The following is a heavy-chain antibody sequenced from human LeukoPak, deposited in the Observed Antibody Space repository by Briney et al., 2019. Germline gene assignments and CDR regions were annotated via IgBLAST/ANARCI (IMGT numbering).Heavy chain of an antibody. CDR3: ARGPNYGEYAYYGMDV. CDR1: GFTVSSNY. Sequence: GGSLRLSCAASGFTVSSNYMSWVRQAPGKGLEWVSVIYSGGSTYYADSVKGRFTISRDNSKNTLYLQMNSLRAADTAVYYCARGPNYGEYAYYGMDVWGQGTTVTVSS. J-gene: IGHJ6*02. CDR2: IYSGGST. V-gene: IGHV3-66*02. D-gene: IGHD4-17*01.